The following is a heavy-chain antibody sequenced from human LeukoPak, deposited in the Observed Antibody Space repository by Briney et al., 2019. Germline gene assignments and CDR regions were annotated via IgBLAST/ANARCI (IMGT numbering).Heavy chain of an antibody. D-gene: IGHD2-21*01. CDR1: GFSFSRHW. J-gene: IGHJ4*02. Sequence: GGSLRLSSGASGFSFSRHWMHWIRQPPGKGLVWVARISDGGSYRSHVGSVEGRFTISRDNVRNILYLHMNDLRGEDTAVYYCASFGISWTSAYWGQGTLVTVSS. V-gene: IGHV3-74*01. CDR2: ISDGGSYR. CDR3: ASFGISWTSAY.